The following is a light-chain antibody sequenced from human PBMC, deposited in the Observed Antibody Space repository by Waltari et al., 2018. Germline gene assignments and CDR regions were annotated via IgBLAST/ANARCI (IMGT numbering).Light chain of an antibody. CDR1: QSFLYRSNNKKY. CDR3: QQYYTSPYT. CDR2: WAS. J-gene: IGKJ2*01. V-gene: IGKV4-1*01. Sequence: DIVMTQSPDSLAVSLGERATINCKSSQSFLYRSNNKKYLAWYQQKPGQPPKLLIYWASTRESGVPDRFSGSGSGTDFTLSISSLQAEDVAVYYCQQYYTSPYTFGQGTKLEIK.